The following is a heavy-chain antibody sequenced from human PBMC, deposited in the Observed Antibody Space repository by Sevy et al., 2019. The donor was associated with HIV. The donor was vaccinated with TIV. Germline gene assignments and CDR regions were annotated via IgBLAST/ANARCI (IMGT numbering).Heavy chain of an antibody. Sequence: GGSLRLYCADSGVTCSSYAMSWVRQAPGKGMEWVSTISGHGGSTYYAGAVKGRLPIPRDNSKKMVYLQMNSLRAEDTAVYYCAKDSGISAQIVVALRYWGQGTQVTVSS. CDR1: GVTCSSYA. V-gene: IGHV3-23*01. CDR3: AKDSGISAQIVVALRY. D-gene: IGHD3-22*01. CDR2: ISGHGGST. J-gene: IGHJ4*02.